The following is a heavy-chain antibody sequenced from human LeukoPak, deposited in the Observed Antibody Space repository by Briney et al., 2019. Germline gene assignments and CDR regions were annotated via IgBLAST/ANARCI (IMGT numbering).Heavy chain of an antibody. CDR1: GYRFTNYW. Sequence: GESLKISCKGSGYRFTNYWIGWVRQMPGKGLEWMGMIFPGDSDTRYSPSFQDQVTISADKSISTAYLQWSSLRASDTAMYYCAAGRSFGYFDYWGQGALVTVSS. J-gene: IGHJ4*02. D-gene: IGHD5-18*01. CDR2: IFPGDSDT. CDR3: AAGRSFGYFDY. V-gene: IGHV5-51*01.